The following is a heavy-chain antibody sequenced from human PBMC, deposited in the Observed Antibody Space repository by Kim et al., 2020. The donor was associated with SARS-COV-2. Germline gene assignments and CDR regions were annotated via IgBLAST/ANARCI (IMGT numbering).Heavy chain of an antibody. CDR1: GFTFSDYY. CDR2: ISSSSSYT. V-gene: IGHV3-11*06. J-gene: IGHJ6*02. CDR3: ARSSITMVRALIRVIAGMDV. Sequence: GGSLRLSCAASGFTFSDYYMSWIRQAPGKGLEWVSYISSSSSYTNYADSVKGRFTISRDNAKNSLYLQMNSLRAEDTAVYYCARSSITMVRALIRVIAGMDVWGQGTTVTVSS. D-gene: IGHD3-10*01.